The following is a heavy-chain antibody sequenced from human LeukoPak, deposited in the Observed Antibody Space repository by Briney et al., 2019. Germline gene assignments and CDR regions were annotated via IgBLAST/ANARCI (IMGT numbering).Heavy chain of an antibody. Sequence: SETLSLTCAVYGGSFSGYYWTWIRQPPGKGLEWIGEINHSGSTNYNPSLKSRVTISVDTSKNQFSLKLSSVTAADTAVYYCARMGNLYCSSTSCYPDYWGQGTLVTVSS. J-gene: IGHJ4*02. CDR2: INHSGST. V-gene: IGHV4-34*01. CDR1: GGSFSGYY. CDR3: ARMGNLYCSSTSCYPDY. D-gene: IGHD2-2*01.